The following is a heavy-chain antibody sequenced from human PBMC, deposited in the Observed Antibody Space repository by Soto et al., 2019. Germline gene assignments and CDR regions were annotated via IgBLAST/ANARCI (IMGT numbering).Heavy chain of an antibody. V-gene: IGHV5-51*01. CDR2: IYPGDSDT. D-gene: IGHD3-10*01. Sequence: GESLKISCKGSGYSFTSYWIGWVRQMPGKGLEWMGIIYPGDSDTRYSPSFQGQVTISADKSISTAYLQWSSLKASDTAMYYCPRFEMVGGYGEPGYFDYWGQGTLVTVSS. J-gene: IGHJ4*02. CDR3: PRFEMVGGYGEPGYFDY. CDR1: GYSFTSYW.